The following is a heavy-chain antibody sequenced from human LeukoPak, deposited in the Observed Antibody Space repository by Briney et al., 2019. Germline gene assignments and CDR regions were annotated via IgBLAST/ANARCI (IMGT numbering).Heavy chain of an antibody. CDR1: GGSISSSNYY. V-gene: IGHV4-39*01. Sequence: SETLSLTCTVSGGSISSSNYYWDWIRQPPGKGLEWIGSIYYSGTTYYNPSLKSRVTISVDTSKNQFSLKLSSVTAADTAVYYCARHSGANGYNARCFDLWGRGTLVTVSS. CDR3: ARHSGANGYNARCFDL. D-gene: IGHD5-24*01. CDR2: IYYSGTT. J-gene: IGHJ2*01.